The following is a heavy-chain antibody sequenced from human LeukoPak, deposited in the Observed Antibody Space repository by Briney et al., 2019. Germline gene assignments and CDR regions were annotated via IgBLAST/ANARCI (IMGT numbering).Heavy chain of an antibody. Sequence: SETLSLTCTVSGTSISRGGYYWNWIRQYPGKGLEWIGYIYYDGSTDHNPSLKSRLSISIDTSKNQFSLRLSSVTVADTAVCYCACSSGAGTGFDYWGQGTLVTVSS. J-gene: IGHJ4*02. CDR3: ACSSGAGTGFDY. D-gene: IGHD6-13*01. V-gene: IGHV4-31*03. CDR1: GTSISRGGYY. CDR2: IYYDGST.